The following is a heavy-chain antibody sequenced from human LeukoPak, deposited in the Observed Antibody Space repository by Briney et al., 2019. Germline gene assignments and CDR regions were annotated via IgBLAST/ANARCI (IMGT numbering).Heavy chain of an antibody. V-gene: IGHV1-69*13. CDR1: GYTFTGYY. J-gene: IGHJ3*02. CDR2: IIPIFGTA. Sequence: ASVKVSCKASGYTFTGYYMHWVRQAPGQGLEWMGGIIPIFGTANYAQKFQGRVTITADESTSTAYMELSSLRSEDTAVYYCARSSDCSSTSCLGPAFDIWGQGTMVTVSS. D-gene: IGHD2-2*01. CDR3: ARSSDCSSTSCLGPAFDI.